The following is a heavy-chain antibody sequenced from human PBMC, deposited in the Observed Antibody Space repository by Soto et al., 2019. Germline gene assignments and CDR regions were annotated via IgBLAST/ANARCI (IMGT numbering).Heavy chain of an antibody. J-gene: IGHJ4*02. CDR1: GGSFSGYY. CDR2: INHSGST. D-gene: IGHD5-12*01. CDR3: ARGPVAGATNTFDY. Sequence: SETLSLTCAVYGGSFSGYYWSWIRQPPGKGLEWIGEINHSGSTNYNPSLKSRVTISVDTSKNQFSLKLSSVTAADTAVYYCARGPVAGATNTFDYWGQGTLVTVSS. V-gene: IGHV4-34*01.